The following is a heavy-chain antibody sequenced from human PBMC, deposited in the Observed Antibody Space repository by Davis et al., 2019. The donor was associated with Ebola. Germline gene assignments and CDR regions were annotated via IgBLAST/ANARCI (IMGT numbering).Heavy chain of an antibody. CDR2: IFYSGST. V-gene: IGHV4-39*01. CDR3: ARHTDPGYLLQNWFDP. Sequence: SETLSLTCTVSGGSISSNSFYWGWIRQPPGKGLEWIGTIFYSGSTYYNPSLESRLTYYNPSLESRLTISVDTSKNQFSLKLSSVTAADTSVYYCARHTDPGYLLQNWFDPWGQGILVTVSS. CDR1: GGSISSNSFY. D-gene: IGHD3-22*01. J-gene: IGHJ5*02.